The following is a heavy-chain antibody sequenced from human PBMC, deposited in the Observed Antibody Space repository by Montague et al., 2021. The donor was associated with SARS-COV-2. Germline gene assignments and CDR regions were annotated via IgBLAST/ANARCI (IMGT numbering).Heavy chain of an antibody. V-gene: IGHV4-31*03. CDR3: VRHPRTYNGFWSGYSGRLVFQFDS. D-gene: IGHD3-3*01. CDR1: GDFVSSDGYY. CDR2: IYYSGST. Sequence: TLSLTCTISGDFVSSDGYYWSWIRQHPGKGLEWIGDIYYSGSTHYNPSLKSRVTISVDTSKNQFSLKLSSVTAADTAVYYCVRHPRTYNGFWSGYSGRLVFQFDSWGQGTLVTVSS. J-gene: IGHJ4*02.